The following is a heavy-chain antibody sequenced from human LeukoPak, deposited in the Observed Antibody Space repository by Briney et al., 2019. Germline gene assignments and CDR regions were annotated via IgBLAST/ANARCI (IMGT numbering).Heavy chain of an antibody. Sequence: GASVKVSCKASGYTFTGYYTHWVRQAPGQGLEWMGRINPNSGGTKYAQKFQGRVTMTRDTSISTAYMELSRLRSDDTAVYYCARDQNYYSSGSYDWFDPWGQGTLVTVSS. J-gene: IGHJ5*02. V-gene: IGHV1-2*06. D-gene: IGHD3-10*01. CDR2: INPNSGGT. CDR3: ARDQNYYSSGSYDWFDP. CDR1: GYTFTGYY.